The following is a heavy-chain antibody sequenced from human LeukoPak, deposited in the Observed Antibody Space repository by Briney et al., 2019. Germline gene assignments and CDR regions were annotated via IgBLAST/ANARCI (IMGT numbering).Heavy chain of an antibody. J-gene: IGHJ4*02. Sequence: ASVKVSCKASGYTFTSYDINWVRQATGQGLEWMGWMNPNSGNTGYAQKFQGRVTMTRNTSISTAYMELSSLRSEDTAVYYCARVMYYDFWSGYYGIDYWGQGTLVTVPS. CDR1: GYTFTSYD. D-gene: IGHD3-3*01. CDR2: MNPNSGNT. CDR3: ARVMYYDFWSGYYGIDY. V-gene: IGHV1-8*01.